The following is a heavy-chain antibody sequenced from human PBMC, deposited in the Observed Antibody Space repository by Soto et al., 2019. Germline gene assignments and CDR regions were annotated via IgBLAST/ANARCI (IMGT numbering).Heavy chain of an antibody. V-gene: IGHV4-39*01. J-gene: IGHJ4*02. CDR1: GGSISSSSYY. CDR3: ARWNSNGWDRSEFHFYY. CDR2: IYYSGST. D-gene: IGHD6-19*01. Sequence: SETLSLTCTVSGGSISSSSYYRGWIRQPPGKGLEWIGSIYYSGSTYYNPSLKSRVTISVDTSKNQFSLKLSSVSAADTAVYYCARWNSNGWDRSEFHFYYWGQGTLVSVSS.